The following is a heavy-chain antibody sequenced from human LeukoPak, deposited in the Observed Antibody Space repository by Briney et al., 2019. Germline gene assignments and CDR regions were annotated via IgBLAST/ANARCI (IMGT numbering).Heavy chain of an antibody. V-gene: IGHV3-30*18. D-gene: IGHD2-15*01. CDR3: AKDPGYCSGGSCYYFDY. J-gene: IGHJ4*02. Sequence: GGSLRLSCSASGFTFSSYAMHWVRQAPAKGLEWVAVISYDGSNKYYTDSVKGRFSISRDNSKNTLYLQMNSLRAEDTAVYYCAKDPGYCSGGSCYYFDYWGQGTLVTVSS. CDR1: GFTFSSYA. CDR2: ISYDGSNK.